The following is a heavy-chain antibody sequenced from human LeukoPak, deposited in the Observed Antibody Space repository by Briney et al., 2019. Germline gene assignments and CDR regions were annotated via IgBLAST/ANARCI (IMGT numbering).Heavy chain of an antibody. CDR1: GGSINDYY. CDR3: ARVVRGAVTSNGFDP. D-gene: IGHD4-17*01. Sequence: SETLSLTCTVSGGSINDYYWTWLRQAPGEGLEWLGYISNSGTTDYNPSLKSRVTMSVDTSKNEFSLKMTSVTAADTAMYYCARVVRGAVTSNGFDPWGQGTLVTVSS. CDR2: ISNSGTT. J-gene: IGHJ5*02. V-gene: IGHV4-59*01.